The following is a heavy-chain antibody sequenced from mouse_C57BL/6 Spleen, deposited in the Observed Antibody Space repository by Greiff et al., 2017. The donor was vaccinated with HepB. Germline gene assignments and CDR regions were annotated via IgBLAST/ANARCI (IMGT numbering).Heavy chain of an antibody. CDR1: GFNIKDDY. CDR3: TTDYAMDY. V-gene: IGHV14-4*01. CDR2: IDPENGDT. Sequence: EVQLQQSGAELVRPGASVKLSCTASGFNIKDDYMHWVKQRPEQGLEWIGWIDPENGDTEYASKFQGKATITADTSSNTAYLQLSILTSEDTAVYYCTTDYAMDYWGQGTSVTVSS. J-gene: IGHJ4*01.